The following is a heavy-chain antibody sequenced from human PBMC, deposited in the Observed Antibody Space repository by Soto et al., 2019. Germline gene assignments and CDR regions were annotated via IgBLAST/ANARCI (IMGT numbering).Heavy chain of an antibody. J-gene: IGHJ6*02. CDR1: GYTFTSYD. CDR3: ARGRTIGLEWLLYLYEDYYYYGMDV. D-gene: IGHD3-3*01. V-gene: IGHV1-8*01. Sequence: ASVKVSCKASGYTFTSYDINWVRQATGQGIEWMGWMNPNRGNTGYAQKYQGRVTMTRNTSISTAYMEFSSLRSEGTAVYYCARGRTIGLEWLLYLYEDYYYYGMDVWGQ. CDR2: MNPNRGNT.